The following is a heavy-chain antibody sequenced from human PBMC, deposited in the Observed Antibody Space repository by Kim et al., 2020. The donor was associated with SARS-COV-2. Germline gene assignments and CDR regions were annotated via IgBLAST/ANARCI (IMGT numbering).Heavy chain of an antibody. Sequence: GGSLRLSCAASGFTFSSYAMSWVRQAPGKGLEWVSAISGSGGSTYYADSVKGRFTISRDNSKNTLYLQMNSLRAEDTAVYYCAKLLPSLEWLFADLGSYGMDVWGRGTTVTVSS. CDR2: ISGSGGST. CDR3: AKLLPSLEWLFADLGSYGMDV. D-gene: IGHD3-3*01. CDR1: GFTFSSYA. J-gene: IGHJ6*02. V-gene: IGHV3-23*01.